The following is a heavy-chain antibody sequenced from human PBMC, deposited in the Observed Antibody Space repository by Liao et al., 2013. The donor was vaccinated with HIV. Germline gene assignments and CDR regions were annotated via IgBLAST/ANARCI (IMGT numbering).Heavy chain of an antibody. CDR1: GGSISSGSYY. J-gene: IGHJ5*02. D-gene: IGHD3-3*01. V-gene: IGHV4-61*02. Sequence: QVQLQESGPGLVKPSQTLSLTCTVSGGSISSGSYYWSWIRQPAGKGLEWIGRIYTSGSTNYNPSLKSRVTMSADTSKNQFSLKLSSVTAADTAVYYCARVDQYYDYWRGYENWFDPWGRGNPGHRLL. CDR3: ARVDQYYDYWRGYENWFDP. CDR2: IYTSGST.